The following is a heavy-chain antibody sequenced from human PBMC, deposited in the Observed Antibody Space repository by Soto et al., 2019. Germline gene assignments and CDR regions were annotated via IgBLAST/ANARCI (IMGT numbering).Heavy chain of an antibody. Sequence: LRLSCAASGFTFSSYSMNWVRQAPGKGLEWVSYISSSSSTIYYADSVKGRFTISRDNAKNSLYLQMNSLRDEDTAVYYCARGRFIVVVPAAQTYGMDVWGQGTKVTVYS. V-gene: IGHV3-48*02. J-gene: IGHJ6*02. CDR3: ARGRFIVVVPAAQTYGMDV. D-gene: IGHD2-2*01. CDR2: ISSSSSTI. CDR1: GFTFSSYS.